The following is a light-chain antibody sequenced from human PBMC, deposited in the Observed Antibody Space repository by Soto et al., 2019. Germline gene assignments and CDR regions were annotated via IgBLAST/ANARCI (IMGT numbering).Light chain of an antibody. J-gene: IGKJ5*01. CDR1: QGISSY. CDR3: QQINSYPRIT. Sequence: KLTQSPSVLCASVGARVTITYRASQGISSYLAWYQQKPGKAPKLLIYAASTLQSGVPSRFSGSGSGTEFTLTISSLQPEDLATYYCQQINSYPRITFGQGTRLDIK. CDR2: AAS. V-gene: IGKV1-9*01.